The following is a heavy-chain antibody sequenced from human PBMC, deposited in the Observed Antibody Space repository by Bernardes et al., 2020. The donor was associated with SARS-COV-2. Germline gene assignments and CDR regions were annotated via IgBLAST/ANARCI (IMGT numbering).Heavy chain of an antibody. CDR3: TIAPRSTALYDSGFFKWFDP. CDR1: GYTVTEFS. D-gene: IGHD3-9*01. V-gene: IGHV1-24*01. J-gene: IGHJ5*02. Sequence: ASVKVSCKVSGYTVTEFSMHWVRQSPDKGLEWMGHFHPVSDERLYQQKFQGRLTITEDTITDTVYLELNSLTSDDTAVYYCTIAPRSTALYDSGFFKWFDPWGQGTLVTVSS. CDR2: FHPVSDER.